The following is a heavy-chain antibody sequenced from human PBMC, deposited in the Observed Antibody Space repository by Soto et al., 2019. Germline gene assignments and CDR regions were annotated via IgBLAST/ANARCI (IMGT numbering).Heavy chain of an antibody. CDR2: INHSGST. CDR1: GGSFSGYY. J-gene: IGHJ6*02. CDR3: ARVQGSWSYYNGYGMDV. V-gene: IGHV4-34*01. D-gene: IGHD3-10*01. Sequence: PSETLSLTCAVYGGSFSGYYWSWICQPPGKGLEWIGEINHSGSTNYNPSLKSRVIISVDTSKNQFSLKLSSVTAADTAVYYCARVQGSWSYYNGYGMDVWGQGTTVTVSS.